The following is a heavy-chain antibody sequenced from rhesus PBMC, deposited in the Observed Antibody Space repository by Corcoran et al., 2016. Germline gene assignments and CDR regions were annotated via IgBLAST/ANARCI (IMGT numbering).Heavy chain of an antibody. CDR3: TNLFTYYAPLDY. Sequence: QVQLQESGPGLVKPSETLSLTCAVSGASISSYWWNWIRQTPGKALEWIGEINGDTGTTNHSPTLKSRITISKDASKNQFSLNLSSVPGADTALYYCTNLFTYYAPLDYWGQGVLVTVSS. D-gene: IGHD2-15*01. CDR2: INGDTGTT. J-gene: IGHJ4*01. CDR1: GASISSYW. V-gene: IGHV4-80*01.